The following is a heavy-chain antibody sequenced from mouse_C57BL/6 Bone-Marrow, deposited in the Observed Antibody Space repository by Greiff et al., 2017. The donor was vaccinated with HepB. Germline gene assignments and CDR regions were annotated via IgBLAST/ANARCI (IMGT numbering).Heavy chain of an antibody. D-gene: IGHD1-1*01. CDR1: GYTFTDYY. Sequence: EVQLQQSGPELVKPGASVKISCKASGYTFTDYYMNWVKQSHGKSLEWIGDINPNNGGTSYNQKFKGKATLTVDKSSSTAYMELRSLTSEDSAVYYCAGYYGSTPWFAYWGQGTLVTVSA. CDR2: INPNNGGT. CDR3: AGYYGSTPWFAY. J-gene: IGHJ3*01. V-gene: IGHV1-26*01.